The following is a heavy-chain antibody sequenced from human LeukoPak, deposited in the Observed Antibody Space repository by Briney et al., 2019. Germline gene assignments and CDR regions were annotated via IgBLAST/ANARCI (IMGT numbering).Heavy chain of an antibody. D-gene: IGHD5-12*01. J-gene: IGHJ6*03. V-gene: IGHV4-39*07. CDR2: IYYSGST. Sequence: SETLSLTCTVSGGSISSSSYYWGWIRQPPGKGLEWIGSIYYSGSTHYNPSLKSRVTISVDTSKNQVSLKLRSVTAADTAVYYCARTTEGYAGGPGYSYYYYMDVWGKGTTVTISS. CDR1: GGSISSSSYY. CDR3: ARTTEGYAGGPGYSYYYYMDV.